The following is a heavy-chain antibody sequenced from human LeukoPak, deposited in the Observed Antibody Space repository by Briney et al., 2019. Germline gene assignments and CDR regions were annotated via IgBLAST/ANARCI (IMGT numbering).Heavy chain of an antibody. J-gene: IGHJ4*02. CDR2: ISYDGSNR. V-gene: IGHV3-30-3*01. CDR1: GFTFSSYA. Sequence: PGGSLRLSCAASGFTFSSYAMHWVRQAPGKGLEWAAVISYDGSNRYYADSVRGRFTISRDNSENTLYLQMNSLRAEDTAVYYCAREHYGDLYFDYWGQGTLVTVSS. CDR3: AREHYGDLYFDY. D-gene: IGHD4-17*01.